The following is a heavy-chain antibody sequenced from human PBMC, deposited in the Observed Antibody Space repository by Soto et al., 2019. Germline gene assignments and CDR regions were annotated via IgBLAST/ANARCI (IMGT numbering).Heavy chain of an antibody. CDR3: ARRCCGEQYWCDS. D-gene: IGHD4-17*01. J-gene: IGHJ5*01. Sequence: EVQLVESGGDLVQPGGSLRLSCAASGGTFSGYWMHWVRRVPGKGLVWVSRIYGDGTTTTYADSVQGRFTISRDTGKNTVYLQINRLRVDDRGVSCCARRCCGEQYWCDSRGQGTLVTVSS. CDR1: GGTFSGYW. V-gene: IGHV3-74*01. CDR2: IYGDGTTT.